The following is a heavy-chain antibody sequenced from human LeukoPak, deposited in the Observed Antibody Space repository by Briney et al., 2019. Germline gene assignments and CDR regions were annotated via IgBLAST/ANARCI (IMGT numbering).Heavy chain of an antibody. CDR3: ARGSSIHVLLYHYYYMDV. Sequence: ASVKVSCKASGYTFIGYYMHWVRQAPGQGLEWMGWINPSSGRTNYAQNFQDRVAMTRDTSISTAYMELSSLRSDDTAVYYCARGSSIHVLLYHYYYMDVWSKGTTVAVSS. J-gene: IGHJ6*03. CDR1: GYTFIGYY. CDR2: INPSSGRT. D-gene: IGHD2-2*01. V-gene: IGHV1-2*02.